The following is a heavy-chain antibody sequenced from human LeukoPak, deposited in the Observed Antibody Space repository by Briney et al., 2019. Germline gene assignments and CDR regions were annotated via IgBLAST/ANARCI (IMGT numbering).Heavy chain of an antibody. CDR1: GYTFTSYG. D-gene: IGHD3-9*01. CDR2: ISAYNGNT. Sequence: ASVKVSCKASGYTFTSYGISWVRQAPGQGLEWMGWISAYNGNTNNAQKPQGRVTMTTDTATSTAYMELRSLRSDDTAVYYCARGATYYDILTGYCDYWGQGTLVTVSS. J-gene: IGHJ4*02. CDR3: ARGATYYDILTGYCDY. V-gene: IGHV1-18*01.